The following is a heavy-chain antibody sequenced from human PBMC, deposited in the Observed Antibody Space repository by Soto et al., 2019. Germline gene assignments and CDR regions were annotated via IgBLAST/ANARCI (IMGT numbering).Heavy chain of an antibody. J-gene: IGHJ2*01. Sequence: SETLSLTCAVYGGSFSGYYWSWIRQHPGKGLEWIGYIYYSGSTYYNPSLKSRVTISVDTSKNQFSLKLSSVTAADTAVYYCASTATTVTYWYFDLWGRGTLVTVSS. CDR2: IYYSGST. D-gene: IGHD4-17*01. CDR3: ASTATTVTYWYFDL. CDR1: GGSFSGYY. V-gene: IGHV4-31*11.